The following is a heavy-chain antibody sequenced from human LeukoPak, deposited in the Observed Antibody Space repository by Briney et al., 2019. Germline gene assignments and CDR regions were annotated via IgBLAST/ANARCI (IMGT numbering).Heavy chain of an antibody. CDR2: INGGGTTT. Sequence: GGSLRLSCAASGFTFSTSWMNWVRQPPGKGLVWVSRINGGGTTTTYADSVKGRFIISRDNAKNTLYLQMNSLRAEDTAVYYCARSDWFDPWGQGTLVTVSS. V-gene: IGHV3-74*01. CDR3: ARSDWFDP. J-gene: IGHJ5*02. CDR1: GFTFSTSW.